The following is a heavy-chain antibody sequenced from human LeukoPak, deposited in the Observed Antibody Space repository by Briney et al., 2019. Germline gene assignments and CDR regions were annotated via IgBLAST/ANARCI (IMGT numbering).Heavy chain of an antibody. Sequence: PSETLSLTCAVYGGSFSGYYWSWIRQPPGKGLEWIGEINHSGSTNYNPSLKSRVTISVDTSKNQFSLKLSSVTAADTAVYYCARLGPRFGEPTWGYYFDYWGQGTLVTVSS. V-gene: IGHV4-34*01. J-gene: IGHJ4*02. CDR1: GGSFSGYY. CDR3: ARLGPRFGEPTWGYYFDY. D-gene: IGHD3-10*01. CDR2: INHSGST.